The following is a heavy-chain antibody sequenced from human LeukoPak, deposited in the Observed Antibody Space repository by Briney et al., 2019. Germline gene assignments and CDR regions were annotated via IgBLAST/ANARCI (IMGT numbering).Heavy chain of an antibody. V-gene: IGHV4-59*01. CDR2: IYYSGST. Sequence: SETLSLTCTVSGGSISSYYWSWIRQPPGKGLEWIGYIYYSGSTNYNPSLKSRVTISVDTSKNQFSLKLSSVTAADTAVYYCARTPLLPAPWYFDLWGRGTLVTVSS. D-gene: IGHD1-26*01. CDR1: GGSISSYY. CDR3: ARTPLLPAPWYFDL. J-gene: IGHJ2*01.